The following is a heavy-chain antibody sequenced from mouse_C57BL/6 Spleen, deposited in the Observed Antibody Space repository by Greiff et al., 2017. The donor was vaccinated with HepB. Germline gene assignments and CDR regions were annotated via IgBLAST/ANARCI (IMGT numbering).Heavy chain of an antibody. CDR3: ARGDDDYDGSPWCAY. CDR2: IDPSDSYT. Sequence: VQLQQPGAELVMPGASVKLSCKASGYTFTSYWMHWVKQRPGQGLEWIGEIDPSDSYTNYNQKFKGKSTLTVDKSSSTAYMQLSSLTSEDSAVYYCARGDDDYDGSPWCAYWGQGTLVTVSA. CDR1: GYTFTSYW. J-gene: IGHJ3*01. D-gene: IGHD2-4*01. V-gene: IGHV1-69*01.